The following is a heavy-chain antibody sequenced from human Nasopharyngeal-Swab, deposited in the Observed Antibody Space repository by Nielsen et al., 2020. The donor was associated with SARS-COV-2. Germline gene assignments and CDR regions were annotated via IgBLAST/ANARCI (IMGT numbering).Heavy chain of an antibody. Sequence: GGSLRLSCAASGFIVSSNYMNWVRQAPGKGLEWVSTVYPGGSTYYADSVEGRFILSRDNSNLYLRMNNLRADDTAVYYCAREVRGYIDYWGQGTLVTVSS. V-gene: IGHV3-53*01. J-gene: IGHJ4*01. CDR1: GFIVSSNY. CDR3: AREVRGYIDY. D-gene: IGHD4/OR15-4a*01. CDR2: VYPGGST.